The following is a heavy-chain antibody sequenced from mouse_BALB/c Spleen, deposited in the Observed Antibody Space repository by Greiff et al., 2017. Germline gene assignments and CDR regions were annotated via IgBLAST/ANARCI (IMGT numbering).Heavy chain of an antibody. J-gene: IGHJ2*01. CDR2: ISSGGGST. Sequence: EVKLVESGGGLVKPGGSLKLSCAASGFAFSSYDMSWVRQTPEKRLEWVAYISSGGGSTYYPDTVKGRFTISRDNAKNTLYLQMSSLKSEDTAMYYCASRYYYGSSYKDYWGQGTTLTVSS. D-gene: IGHD1-1*01. CDR1: GFAFSSYD. CDR3: ASRYYYGSSYKDY. V-gene: IGHV5-12-1*01.